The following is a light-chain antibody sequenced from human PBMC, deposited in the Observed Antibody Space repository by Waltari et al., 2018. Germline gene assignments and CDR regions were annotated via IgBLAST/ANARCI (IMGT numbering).Light chain of an antibody. CDR1: QSIATR. V-gene: IGKV1-39*01. CDR2: DAS. J-gene: IGKJ1*01. CDR3: QKSSSTPPWT. Sequence: DIQMTQSPSSLSASVGDRVTITCRASQSIATRLNWYQQKPGKAPKVLVYDASTLQSGVPSRFSGSASGTHFTLTISSLQPEDFATYYCQKSSSTPPWTFGQGTKVEIK.